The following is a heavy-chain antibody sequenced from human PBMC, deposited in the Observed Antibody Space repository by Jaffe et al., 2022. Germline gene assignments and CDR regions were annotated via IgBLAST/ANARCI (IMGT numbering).Heavy chain of an antibody. J-gene: IGHJ4*02. CDR3: AKGSHSSGWYEVPFDC. CDR2: ISGSGGSI. CDR1: GFTFSSYA. V-gene: IGHV3-23*01. D-gene: IGHD6-19*01. Sequence: EVQLLESGGGLVQPGGSLRLSCAASGFTFSSYAMSWVRQVPGKGLEWVSGISGSGGSIYYADSVKGRFTISRDNSKNTLHLQMNSLRVEDTAVYYCAKGSHSSGWYEVPFDCWGQGTLVTVSS.